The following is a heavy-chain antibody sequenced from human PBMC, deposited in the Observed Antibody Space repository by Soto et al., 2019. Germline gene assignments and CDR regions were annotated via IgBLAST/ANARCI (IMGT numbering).Heavy chain of an antibody. CDR1: GFTFSSYS. CDR3: ARENLVQGPHDAFDI. CDR2: ISSSSSTI. V-gene: IGHV3-48*01. Sequence: GGSLILSCAASGFTFSSYSMNWVRQAPGKGLEWVSYISSSSSTIYYADSVKGRFTISRDNAKNSLYLQMNSLRAEDTAVYYCARENLVQGPHDAFDIWGQGTMVTVSS. J-gene: IGHJ3*02. D-gene: IGHD6-13*01.